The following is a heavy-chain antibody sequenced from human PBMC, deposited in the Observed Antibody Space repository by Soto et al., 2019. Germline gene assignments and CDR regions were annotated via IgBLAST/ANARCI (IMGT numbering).Heavy chain of an antibody. V-gene: IGHV6-1*01. Sequence: QTLSLTCAISGDSVSSNSVAWNWIRQSPSRGLEWLGRTYYRSKWSNDYAVSVESRITINPDTSKNQFSLQLDSVTPEDTAVYYCAGLNFDLLTGKYAFDIWGQGTMVTVSS. CDR3: AGLNFDLLTGKYAFDI. J-gene: IGHJ3*02. CDR2: TYYRSKWSN. CDR1: GDSVSSNSVA. D-gene: IGHD3-9*01.